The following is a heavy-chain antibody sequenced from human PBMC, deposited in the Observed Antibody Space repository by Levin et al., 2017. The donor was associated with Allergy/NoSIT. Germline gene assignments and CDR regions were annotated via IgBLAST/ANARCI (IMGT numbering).Heavy chain of an antibody. V-gene: IGHV3-23*01. Sequence: GESLKISCAASGFTFSSSAMSWVRQAPGKGLEWVSTISSRGGSAYYADSVKGRFTISRDNAKNTLHLQMSSLRAEDTAVYYCAPPFYYYDSSGYLNAYWGQGTLVTVSS. CDR2: ISSRGGSA. J-gene: IGHJ4*02. D-gene: IGHD3-22*01. CDR1: GFTFSSSA. CDR3: APPFYYYDSSGYLNAY.